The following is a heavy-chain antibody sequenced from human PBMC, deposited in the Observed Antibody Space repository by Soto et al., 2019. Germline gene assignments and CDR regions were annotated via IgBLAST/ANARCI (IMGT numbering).Heavy chain of an antibody. Sequence: ASVKVSCKASGYTFTDYYIHWVRQAPGQGLEWMGWINPNSGGTNSAQKFQGRVTMTRDTSITTAYMELSRLRSDDTAFYYCARGYNSFQLYSFYGMDVWGQGTTVTVSS. V-gene: IGHV1-2*02. CDR3: ARGYNSFQLYSFYGMDV. CDR1: GYTFTDYY. J-gene: IGHJ6*02. D-gene: IGHD1-20*01. CDR2: INPNSGGT.